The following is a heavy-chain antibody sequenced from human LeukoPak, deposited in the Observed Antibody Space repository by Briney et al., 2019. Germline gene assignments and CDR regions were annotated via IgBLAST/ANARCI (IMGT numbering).Heavy chain of an antibody. CDR1: GFSFGTYA. CDR3: ARVWTATTPDY. J-gene: IGHJ4*02. D-gene: IGHD4-17*01. V-gene: IGHV3-23*01. CDR2: ISNAAVTT. Sequence: PGGSLRLSCAASGFSFGTYAMTWVRQAPGKGLDWVSVISNAAVTTYYADSVRGRFTISRDNSKNTLYLQMNSLRAEDTAMYYCARVWTATTPDYWGQGTLVTVSS.